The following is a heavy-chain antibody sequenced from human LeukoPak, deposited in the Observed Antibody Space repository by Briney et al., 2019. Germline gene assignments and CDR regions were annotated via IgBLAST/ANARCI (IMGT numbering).Heavy chain of an antibody. D-gene: IGHD6-19*01. CDR1: GGTFSSYA. J-gene: IGHJ4*02. CDR3: AKDTGRQWLVHCFDY. CDR2: IIPIFGTA. Sequence: ASVKVSCKASGGTFSSYAISWVRQAPGQGLEWMGGIIPIFGTANYAQKFQGRVTITADKSTSTAYMELSSLRSEDTAVYYCAKDTGRQWLVHCFDYWGQGTLVTVSS. V-gene: IGHV1-69*06.